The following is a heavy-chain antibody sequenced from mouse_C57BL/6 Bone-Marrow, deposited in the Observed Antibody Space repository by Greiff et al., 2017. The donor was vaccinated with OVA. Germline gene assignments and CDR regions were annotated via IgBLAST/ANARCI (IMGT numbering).Heavy chain of an antibody. V-gene: IGHV1-81*01. CDR2: IYPRSGNT. D-gene: IGHD2-4*01. CDR3: ARFYDYDGGWFAY. J-gene: IGHJ3*01. Sequence: VQLQQSGAELARPGASVKLSCKASGYTFTSYGISWVKQRTGQGLEWIGEIYPRSGNTYYNEKFKGQATLTADKSSSTAYMELRSLTSEDSAVYFCARFYDYDGGWFAYWGQGTLVTVSA. CDR1: GYTFTSYG.